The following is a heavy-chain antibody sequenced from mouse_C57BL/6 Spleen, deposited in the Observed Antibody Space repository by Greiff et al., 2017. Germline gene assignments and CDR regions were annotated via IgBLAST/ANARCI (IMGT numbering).Heavy chain of an antibody. CDR3: ARRERDYDDYAMDY. D-gene: IGHD2-4*01. Sequence: EVKLVESGGGLVKPGGSLKLSCAASGFTFSDYGMHWVRQAPEKGLEWVAYISSGSSTIYYADTVKGRFTISRDNAKNTLFLQMTSLRSEDTAMYYCARRERDYDDYAMDYWGQGTSVTVSS. CDR2: ISSGSSTI. CDR1: GFTFSDYG. V-gene: IGHV5-17*01. J-gene: IGHJ4*01.